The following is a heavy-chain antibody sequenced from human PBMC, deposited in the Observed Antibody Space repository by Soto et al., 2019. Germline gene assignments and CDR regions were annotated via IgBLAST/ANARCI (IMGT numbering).Heavy chain of an antibody. Sequence: GGSLRLSCAASGFTFSSYAMHWVRQAPGKGLEWVAVISYDGSNKYYADSVKGRFTISRDNSKNTLYLQMNSLRAEDTAVYYCARGGVTGDSSGYYYYYYGMDVGGQGTTVTVSS. CDR3: ARGGVTGDSSGYYYYYYGMDV. J-gene: IGHJ6*02. CDR1: GFTFSSYA. V-gene: IGHV3-30*04. D-gene: IGHD3-22*01. CDR2: ISYDGSNK.